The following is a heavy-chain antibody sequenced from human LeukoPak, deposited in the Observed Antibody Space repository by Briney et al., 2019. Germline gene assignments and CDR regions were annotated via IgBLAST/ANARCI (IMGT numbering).Heavy chain of an antibody. Sequence: PSETLSLTCAVSGGSISSGGYSWSWLRQPPGTGLEWIGYIYYSGGTYYNPSLKSRVTISVDTSKNQFSLKLSSVTAADTAVYYCASHSGGYAYWGQGTLVTVSS. D-gene: IGHD5-12*01. CDR1: GGSISSGGYS. V-gene: IGHV4-30-4*07. J-gene: IGHJ4*02. CDR3: ASHSGGYAY. CDR2: IYYSGGT.